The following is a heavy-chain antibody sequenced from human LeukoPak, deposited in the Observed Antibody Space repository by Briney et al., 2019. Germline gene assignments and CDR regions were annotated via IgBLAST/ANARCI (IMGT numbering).Heavy chain of an antibody. D-gene: IGHD3-9*01. Sequence: PSETLSLTCTVSGGSISSSSYYRGWIRQPPGKGLEWIGSIYYSGSTYYNPSLKSRVTISVDTSKNQFSLKLSSVTAADTAVYYCARHRKYYDILTGYYEGAFDIWGQGTMVTVSS. J-gene: IGHJ3*02. V-gene: IGHV4-39*01. CDR3: ARHRKYYDILTGYYEGAFDI. CDR1: GGSISSSSYY. CDR2: IYYSGST.